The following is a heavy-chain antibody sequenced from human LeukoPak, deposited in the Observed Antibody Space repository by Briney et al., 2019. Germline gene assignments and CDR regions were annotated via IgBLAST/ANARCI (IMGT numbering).Heavy chain of an antibody. V-gene: IGHV6-1*01. D-gene: IGHD5-12*01. CDR1: GDSVSSNCAT. J-gene: IGHJ4*02. CDR3: ARGFRYSGYTFDY. Sequence: SQTLSLTCAISGDSVSSNCATWNWIRQSPSRGLEWLGRTYYRSKWYNHYAVSVKSRITINPDTSKNQFSLKLSSVTAADTAVYYCARGFRYSGYTFDYWGQGTLVTVSS. CDR2: TYYRSKWYN.